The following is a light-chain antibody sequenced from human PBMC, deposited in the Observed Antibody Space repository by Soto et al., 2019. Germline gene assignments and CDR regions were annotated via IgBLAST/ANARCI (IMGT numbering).Light chain of an antibody. J-gene: IGKJ3*01. Sequence: DIQLTQSPSFLSASVGDRVTITCRASQGIRSYLAWYQQRPGKAPELLIYGASTLRPGGASRFSGSGSGTESTLTISSLQPEDFATYFCQQLNTFPPFFTFGPGTKVDIK. CDR3: QQLNTFPPFFT. CDR1: QGIRSY. CDR2: GAS. V-gene: IGKV1-9*01.